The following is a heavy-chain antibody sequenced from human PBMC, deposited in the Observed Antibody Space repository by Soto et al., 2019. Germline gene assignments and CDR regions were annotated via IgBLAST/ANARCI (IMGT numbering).Heavy chain of an antibody. CDR1: GGSISSYY. D-gene: IGHD3-10*01. CDR3: ARQGVERFGESAIYYYYYMDV. V-gene: IGHV4-59*08. Sequence: SETLSLTCTVSGGSISSYYWSWIRQPPGKGLEWIGYIYYSGSTNYNPSLKSRVTISVNTSKNQFSLKLSSVTAADTTGYYCARQGVERFGESAIYYYYYMDVWGKGTTVTVSS. CDR2: IYYSGST. J-gene: IGHJ6*03.